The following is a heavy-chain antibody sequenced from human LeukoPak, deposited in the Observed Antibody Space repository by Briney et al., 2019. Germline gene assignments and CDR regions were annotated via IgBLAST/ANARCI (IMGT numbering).Heavy chain of an antibody. CDR3: AREAYCGGDCYSGYYYYMDV. D-gene: IGHD2-21*02. Sequence: GASVKVSCKASGYTFTSYDISWVRQAPGQGLERMGGIIPIFGTANYAQKFQGRVTITADESTSTAYMELSSLRSEDTAVYYCAREAYCGGDCYSGYYYYMDVWGKGTTVTISS. CDR2: IIPIFGTA. CDR1: GYTFTSYD. V-gene: IGHV1-69*13. J-gene: IGHJ6*03.